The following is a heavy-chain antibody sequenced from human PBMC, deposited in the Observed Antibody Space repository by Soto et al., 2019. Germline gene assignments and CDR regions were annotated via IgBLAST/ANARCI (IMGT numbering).Heavy chain of an antibody. Sequence: EVQLVESGGGLVKPGGSLRLSCAASGFTFSSYSMNWVRQAPGEGLEWVSSISSSSSYIYYADSVKGRFTISRDNAKNSLYLQMNSLRAEDTAVYYCARVFLTHDAFDIWGQGTMVTVSS. CDR1: GFTFSSYS. CDR2: ISSSSSYI. D-gene: IGHD2-21*01. V-gene: IGHV3-21*01. CDR3: ARVFLTHDAFDI. J-gene: IGHJ3*02.